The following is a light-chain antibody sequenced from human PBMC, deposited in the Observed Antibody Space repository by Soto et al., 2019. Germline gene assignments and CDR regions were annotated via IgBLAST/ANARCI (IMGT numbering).Light chain of an antibody. Sequence: QSALTQPPSASGSPGQSVTISCTGTSSDVGGYKYVSWYQQHPGKAPKLMIYEVSKRPSGVPDRFSVSKSGNTASLTVSGLQADDEADYYCSSYEGSNDVIFGGGTKLTVL. CDR1: SSDVGGYKY. J-gene: IGLJ2*01. CDR3: SSYEGSNDVI. V-gene: IGLV2-8*01. CDR2: EVS.